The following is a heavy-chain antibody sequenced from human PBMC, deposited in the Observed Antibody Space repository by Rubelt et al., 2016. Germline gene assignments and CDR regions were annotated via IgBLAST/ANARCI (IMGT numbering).Heavy chain of an antibody. Sequence: QVQLQESGPGLVKPSQTLSLTCTVSGGSISSGGYYWSWLRQSPGKGLEWIGFVHNTGATNYSPSLKRRVILSLDSSKNQVSLRLNSVTAADTALYYCARHDYVDVDLKNWFFDLWGRGTLVTVSS. CDR1: GGSISSGGYY. CDR2: VHNTGAT. CDR3: ARHDYVDVDLKNWFFDL. D-gene: IGHD3-10*02. V-gene: IGHV4-61*08. J-gene: IGHJ2*01.